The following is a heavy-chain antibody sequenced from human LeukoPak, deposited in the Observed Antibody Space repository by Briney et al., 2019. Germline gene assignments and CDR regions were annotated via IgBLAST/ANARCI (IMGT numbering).Heavy chain of an antibody. CDR1: GGTFSSYA. CDR2: IIPIFGTA. V-gene: IGHV1-69*05. J-gene: IGHJ4*02. CDR3: ARDSGIAARQKYFDY. Sequence: SVKVSCKASGGTFSSYAMSWVRQAPGQGLEWMGRIIPIFGTANYAQKFQGRVTITTDESTSTAYMELSSLRSEDTAVYYCARDSGIAARQKYFDYWGQGTLVTVSS. D-gene: IGHD6-6*01.